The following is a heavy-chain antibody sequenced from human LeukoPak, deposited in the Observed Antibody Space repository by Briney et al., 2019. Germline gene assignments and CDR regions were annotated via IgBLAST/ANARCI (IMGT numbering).Heavy chain of an antibody. D-gene: IGHD1-26*01. CDR3: ARQGILGIRGYFDY. J-gene: IGHJ4*02. V-gene: IGHV4-39*01. Sequence: KPSETLSLTCAVSGGSISSSDYYWGWIRQPPGKGLEWIGSIYYSGSTYHNPSLKSRVTISVDTSKNQFSLKLSSVTAADTAVYYCARQGILGIRGYFDYWGQGTPVTVSS. CDR1: GGSISSSDYY. CDR2: IYYSGST.